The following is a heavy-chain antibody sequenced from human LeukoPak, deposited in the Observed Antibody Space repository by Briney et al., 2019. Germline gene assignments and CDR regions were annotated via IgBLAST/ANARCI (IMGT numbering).Heavy chain of an antibody. J-gene: IGHJ4*02. CDR1: GYTFTSYY. D-gene: IGHD3-10*01. Sequence: ASVKVSCKASGYTFTSYYMHWVRQAPGQGLGWMGWINPNSGGTNYAQKFQGRVTITRDTSISTAYMELSRLRSDDTAVYYCARGKPYGSGKNFDYWGQGTLVTVSS. V-gene: IGHV1-2*02. CDR2: INPNSGGT. CDR3: ARGKPYGSGKNFDY.